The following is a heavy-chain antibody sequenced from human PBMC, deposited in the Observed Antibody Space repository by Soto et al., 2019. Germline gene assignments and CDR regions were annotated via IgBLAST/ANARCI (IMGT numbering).Heavy chain of an antibody. J-gene: IGHJ6*03. CDR3: AIDRGYYNWNYAYYYYYMDV. CDR1: GYTFTGYY. CDR2: INPNSGGT. Sequence: ASVKVSCKASGYTFTGYYMHWVRQAPGQGLEWMGWINPNSGGTNYAQKIQGWVTMTRDTSISTAYMELSRLRSDDTAVYYCAIDRGYYNWNYAYYYYYMDVWGKGTTVTVSS. D-gene: IGHD1-7*01. V-gene: IGHV1-2*04.